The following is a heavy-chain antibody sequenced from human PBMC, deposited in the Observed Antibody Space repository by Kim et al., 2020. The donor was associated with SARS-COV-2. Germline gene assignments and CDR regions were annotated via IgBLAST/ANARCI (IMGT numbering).Heavy chain of an antibody. D-gene: IGHD2-2*01. CDR2: DGIYT. J-gene: IGHJ4*02. V-gene: IGHV3-74*01. Sequence: DGIYTSYADSVKGRFTISRDNAKNTLYLQMNSLRAEDTAVYYCVASTAYWGQGTLVTVSS. CDR3: VASTAY.